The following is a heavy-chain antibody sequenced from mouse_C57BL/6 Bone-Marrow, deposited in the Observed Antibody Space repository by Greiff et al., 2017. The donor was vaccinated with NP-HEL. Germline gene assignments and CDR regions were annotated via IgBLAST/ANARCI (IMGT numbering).Heavy chain of an antibody. CDR2: IDPSDSYT. V-gene: IGHV1-69*01. Sequence: VQLQQPGAELVMPGASVKLSCKASGYTFTSYWMHWVKQRPGQGLEWIGEIDPSDSYTNYNQKFKGKSTLTVDKSSSTAYMQLSSLTSEDSAVYYCARDDYYEGFAYGGRGTLVTVSA. CDR3: ARDDYYEGFAY. J-gene: IGHJ3*01. D-gene: IGHD2-3*01. CDR1: GYTFTSYW.